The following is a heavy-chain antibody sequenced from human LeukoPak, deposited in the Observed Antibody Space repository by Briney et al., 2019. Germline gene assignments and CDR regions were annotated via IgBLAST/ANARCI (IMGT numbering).Heavy chain of an antibody. CDR1: GYTFTGYY. D-gene: IGHD4-17*01. V-gene: IGHV1-2*02. CDR2: INPNSGGT. J-gene: IGHJ5*02. Sequence: ASVKVSCKASGYTFTGYYMHWVRQAPGQGLEWMGWINPNSGGTNYAQKFQGRVTMTRDTSISTAYMELSRLRSDDTAVYYCARAGLYGDYGGDNWFDPWGQGTLVTVSS. CDR3: ARAGLYGDYGGDNWFDP.